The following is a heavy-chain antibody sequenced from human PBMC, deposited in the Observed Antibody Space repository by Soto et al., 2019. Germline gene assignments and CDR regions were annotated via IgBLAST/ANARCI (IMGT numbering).Heavy chain of an antibody. J-gene: IGHJ6*02. CDR2: ITSDSSTI. CDR3: ARVGRGVYGMDV. Sequence: GGSLRLSCAASGFAFSTYSINWVRQAPGKGLEWFSYITSDSSTISYADSVKGRFTVSRDNAKNSLYLQMNSLRDEDTAVYYYARVGRGVYGMDVWGQGTSVTVS. V-gene: IGHV3-48*02. D-gene: IGHD2-8*01. CDR1: GFAFSTYS.